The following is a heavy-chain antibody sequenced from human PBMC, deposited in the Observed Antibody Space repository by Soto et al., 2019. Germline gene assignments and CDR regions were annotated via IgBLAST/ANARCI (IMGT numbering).Heavy chain of an antibody. V-gene: IGHV4-59*01. CDR1: GGSISGSY. J-gene: IGHJ4*02. CDR3: ARSVAVPGAHIDY. D-gene: IGHD6-19*01. CDR2: VYYTGST. Sequence: SETLSLTCSVSGGSISGSYWSWIRHSPGKGLEWLGYVYYTGSTNYSPSLRSRVSISVDTSKNEFSLRLSSVTAADTAVYFCARSVAVPGAHIDYWGQGTQVTVSS.